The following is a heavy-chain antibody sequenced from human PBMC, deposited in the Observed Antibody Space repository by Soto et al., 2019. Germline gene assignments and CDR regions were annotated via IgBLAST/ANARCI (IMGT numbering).Heavy chain of an antibody. Sequence: GGSLRLSCADPGFTFVGHGMSLVRQSPGKGMEWVGFIRSETLRRTIDYAASVKGRFVISRDDSKRIAYLHMNSLKTEDTATFFCAKTSEGYYQFWGR. CDR2: IRSETLRRTI. CDR1: GFTFVGHG. CDR3: AKTSEGYYQF. J-gene: IGHJ2*01. D-gene: IGHD3-3*01. V-gene: IGHV3-49*04.